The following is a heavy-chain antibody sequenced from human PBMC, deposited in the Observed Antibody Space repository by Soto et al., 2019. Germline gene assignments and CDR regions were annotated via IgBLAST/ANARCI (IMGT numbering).Heavy chain of an antibody. Sequence: ASVKVSCKASGYTFTNYGISWVRQAPGQGLEWMGWISAYNGNTNYSQKFQDRVAITRDTSASTAYMELSSLRSEDTAVCYCARDLGRGSGSSPSYFDYWGQGTLVTVSS. CDR2: ISAYNGNT. CDR3: ARDLGRGSGSSPSYFDY. D-gene: IGHD3-22*01. CDR1: GYTFTNYG. J-gene: IGHJ4*02. V-gene: IGHV1-18*01.